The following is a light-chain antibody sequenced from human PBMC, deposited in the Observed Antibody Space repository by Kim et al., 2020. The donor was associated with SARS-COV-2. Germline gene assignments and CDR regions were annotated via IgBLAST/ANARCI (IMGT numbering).Light chain of an antibody. J-gene: IGKJ2*01. CDR2: GAS. Sequence: LSQGERAPRPCRSSHSVASRYLAWYQLKPGQAPRLLIFGASSWAAGVPDRFTGSGSGTDFTLTISSLEPEDFAMYYCQQYGTLPYTFGQGTKLEI. CDR3: QQYGTLPYT. V-gene: IGKV3-20*01. CDR1: HSVASRY.